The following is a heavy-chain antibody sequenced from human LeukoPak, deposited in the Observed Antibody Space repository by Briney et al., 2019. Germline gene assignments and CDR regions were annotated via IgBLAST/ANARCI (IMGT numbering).Heavy chain of an antibody. D-gene: IGHD3-10*01. CDR3: ARDRRYYGSGTVSDVDY. J-gene: IGHJ4*02. V-gene: IGHV4-4*02. Sequence: SGTLSLTGAVSGGSNSSSNWWSWVRQPPGKGLEWIGEIYHSGSTNYNPSLKSRVTISVDTSKNQFSLKLSSVTAADTAVYYCARDRRYYGSGTVSDVDYWGQRTLVTVSS. CDR1: GGSNSSSNW. CDR2: IYHSGST.